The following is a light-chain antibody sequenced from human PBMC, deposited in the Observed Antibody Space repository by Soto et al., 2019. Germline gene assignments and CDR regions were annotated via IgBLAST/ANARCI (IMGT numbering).Light chain of an antibody. Sequence: EIVMTQSPATLSVSPGEGATLSCRASQSISSNLAWYQQKPGQAPKLLIYGASTRATGFPARFSGSGSGTEFTLTISSLQSEDFAVYYCKQYNDWPLTFGGGTKVDIK. V-gene: IGKV3-15*01. CDR1: QSISSN. J-gene: IGKJ4*01. CDR2: GAS. CDR3: KQYNDWPLT.